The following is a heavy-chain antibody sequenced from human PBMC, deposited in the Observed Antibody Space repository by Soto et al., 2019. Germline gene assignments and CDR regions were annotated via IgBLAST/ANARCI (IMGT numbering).Heavy chain of an antibody. Sequence: LSLTCTVSGGSISSSDHYWGWIRQPPGRGLEWIGSMYYSGSTYYNPPLESRVTIFIDTSKNQFSLKLSSVTAADTAVYYCARHNYGVDVWGQGTTVTVSS. V-gene: IGHV4-39*01. CDR1: GGSISSSDHY. CDR2: MYYSGST. J-gene: IGHJ6*02. CDR3: ARHNYGVDV.